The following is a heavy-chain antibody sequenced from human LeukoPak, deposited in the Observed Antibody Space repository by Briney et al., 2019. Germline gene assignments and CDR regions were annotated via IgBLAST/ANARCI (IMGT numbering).Heavy chain of an antibody. D-gene: IGHD3-22*01. Sequence: QPGGSLRLSCAASGFTFSSYEMNWVRQAPGKGLEWVSYISSSGSTIYYADSVKGRFTISRDNAKNSLYLQMNSLRVEDTAMYYCAPYDSSLGSLDFWGQGTLVTVSS. J-gene: IGHJ4*02. CDR1: GFTFSSYE. V-gene: IGHV3-48*03. CDR2: ISSSGSTI. CDR3: APYDSSLGSLDF.